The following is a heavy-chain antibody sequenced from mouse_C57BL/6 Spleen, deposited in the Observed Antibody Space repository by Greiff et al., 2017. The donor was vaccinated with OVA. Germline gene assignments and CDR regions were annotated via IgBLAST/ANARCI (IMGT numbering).Heavy chain of an antibody. J-gene: IGHJ3*01. CDR1: GFTFSDYG. CDR3: ATLRLFAY. CDR2: ISSGSSNI. V-gene: IGHV5-17*01. Sequence: EVKLMESGGGLVKPGGSLKLSCAASGFTFSDYGMHWVRQAPEKGLEWVAYISSGSSNIYYADTVKGRFTISRDNAKHTLFLQMTSLRSEDTAMYYCATLRLFAYWGQGTLVTVSA. D-gene: IGHD1-1*01.